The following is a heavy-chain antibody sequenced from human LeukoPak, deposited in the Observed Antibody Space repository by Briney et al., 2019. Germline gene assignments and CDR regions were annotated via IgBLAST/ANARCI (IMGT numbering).Heavy chain of an antibody. V-gene: IGHV3-48*04. CDR1: GFTFSSYS. D-gene: IGHD7-27*01. CDR2: ISSTGAI. J-gene: IGHJ4*02. Sequence: GGSLRLSCAASGFTFSSYSMNWVRQAPGKGLEWVSYISSTGAIHCADSVKGRFTISRDNAKNSLYLEMNTLRAEDTAVYYCARDYDWGFDYWGQGTLVTVSS. CDR3: ARDYDWGFDY.